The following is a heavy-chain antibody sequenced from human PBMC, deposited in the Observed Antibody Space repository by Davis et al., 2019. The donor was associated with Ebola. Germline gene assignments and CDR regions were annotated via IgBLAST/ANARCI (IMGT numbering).Heavy chain of an antibody. D-gene: IGHD5-18*01. Sequence: GESLKISCTGSGYSFTSYWIGWVRQMPGKGLEWMGIIYPGDSDTRYNPSFQGQVTVSADKSINTAYLQWSYLKASDTAMYYCARLGSGDTASPFDYWGQGTLVTVSS. CDR2: IYPGDSDT. CDR1: GYSFTSYW. J-gene: IGHJ4*02. CDR3: ARLGSGDTASPFDY. V-gene: IGHV5-51*01.